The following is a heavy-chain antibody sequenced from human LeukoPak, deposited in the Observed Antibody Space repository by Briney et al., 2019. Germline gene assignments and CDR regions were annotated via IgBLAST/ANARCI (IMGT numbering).Heavy chain of an antibody. D-gene: IGHD3-16*01. Sequence: SETLSLTCTVSGASISTYYWSWVRQPAGKGLEWIGRIYTRGSTNYNPSLKSRVTMSVDTSKNQFSLRLNYLTAADTAVYYCVRGGGEKRLGVAFDIWGQGTMVTVSS. V-gene: IGHV4-4*07. CDR1: GASISTYY. J-gene: IGHJ3*02. CDR2: IYTRGST. CDR3: VRGGGEKRLGVAFDI.